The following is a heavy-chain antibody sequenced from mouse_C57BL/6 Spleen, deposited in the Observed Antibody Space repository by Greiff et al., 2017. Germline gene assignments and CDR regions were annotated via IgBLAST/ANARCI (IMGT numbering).Heavy chain of an antibody. J-gene: IGHJ2*01. CDR2: INPNNGGT. Sequence: EVQLQQSGPELVKPGASVKISCKASGYTFTDYYMNWVKQSHGKSLEWIGDINPNNGGTSYNQKFKGKATLTVDKSSSTAYMALRSLTSEDSAVYYCARYYRGYFDYWGQGTTLTVSS. CDR1: GYTFTDYY. D-gene: IGHD2-12*01. V-gene: IGHV1-26*01. CDR3: ARYYRGYFDY.